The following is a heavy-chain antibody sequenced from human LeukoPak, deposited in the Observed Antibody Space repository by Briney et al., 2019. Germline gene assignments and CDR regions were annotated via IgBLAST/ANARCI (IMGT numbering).Heavy chain of an antibody. D-gene: IGHD2-2*02. Sequence: PSETLSLTCTVSGGSISSYYWSWIRQPPGKGLEWIGYIYYSGSTNYNPSLKSRVTISVDTSKNQFSLKLSSVTAADTAVYYCAREIYTANPVNPPYMVVWGKGTTVTVSS. CDR2: IYYSGST. CDR1: GGSISSYY. V-gene: IGHV4-59*01. J-gene: IGHJ6*03. CDR3: AREIYTANPVNPPYMVV.